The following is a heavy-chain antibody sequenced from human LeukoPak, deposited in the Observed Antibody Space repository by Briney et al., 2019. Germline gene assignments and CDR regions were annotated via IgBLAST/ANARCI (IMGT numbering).Heavy chain of an antibody. CDR2: ISGSGGST. V-gene: IGHV3-23*01. D-gene: IGHD6-19*01. Sequence: AGGSLRLSCAASGFTFSSYAMSWVRQAPGKGLEWVSAISGSGGSTYYADSVKGRFTISRDNSKNTLYPQMNSLRAEDTAVYYCAKVEEVAGRYYFDYWGQGTLVTVSS. CDR1: GFTFSSYA. CDR3: AKVEEVAGRYYFDY. J-gene: IGHJ4*02.